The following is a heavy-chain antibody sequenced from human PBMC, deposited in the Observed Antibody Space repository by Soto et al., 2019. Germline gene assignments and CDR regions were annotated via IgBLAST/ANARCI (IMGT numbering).Heavy chain of an antibody. CDR3: TTGGGIQVAGA. CDR2: IYYSGST. D-gene: IGHD6-19*01. J-gene: IGHJ4*02. CDR1: GGSISRSSYY. V-gene: IGHV4-39*01. Sequence: QLQLQESGPGLVKPSETLSLTCSVSGGSISRSSYYWGWIRQPPGKGLEWIGSIYYSGSTYCNTSLMGQVTISVDTSKNQFAMELSDVTAADTAVYYCTTGGGIQVAGAWGPGTLVTLSS.